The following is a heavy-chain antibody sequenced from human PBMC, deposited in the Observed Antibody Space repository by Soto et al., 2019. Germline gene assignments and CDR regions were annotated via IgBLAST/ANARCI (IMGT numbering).Heavy chain of an antibody. J-gene: IGHJ4*02. Sequence: SETLSLTCTFSGGSISSGDYYWSWIRQPPGKGLEWIGYIYYSGSTYYNPSLKSRVTISVDTSKNQFSLKLSSVTAADTAVYYCARDASHDFWSGYSGIDYWGQGTLVTVSS. V-gene: IGHV4-30-4*01. CDR1: GGSISSGDYY. CDR3: ARDASHDFWSGYSGIDY. CDR2: IYYSGST. D-gene: IGHD3-3*01.